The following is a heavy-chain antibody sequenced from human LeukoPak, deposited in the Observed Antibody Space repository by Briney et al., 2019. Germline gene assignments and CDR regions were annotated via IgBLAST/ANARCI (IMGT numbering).Heavy chain of an antibody. CDR3: ASPGKLGYCSSTSCFDY. CDR1: GGTFSSYA. D-gene: IGHD2-2*01. J-gene: IGHJ4*02. Sequence: SVKVSCMASGGTFSSYAISWVRQAPGQGLEWMGGIIPIFGTANYAQKFQGRVTITADESTSTAYMELSSLRSEDTAVYNCASPGKLGYCSSTSCFDYWGQGTLVTVSS. CDR2: IIPIFGTA. V-gene: IGHV1-69*13.